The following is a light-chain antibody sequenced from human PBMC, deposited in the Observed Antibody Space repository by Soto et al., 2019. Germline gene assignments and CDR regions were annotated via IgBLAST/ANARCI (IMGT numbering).Light chain of an antibody. CDR2: DGS. V-gene: IGKV1-5*01. CDR1: QSIISW. CDR3: QQYDSYPYT. J-gene: IGKJ2*01. Sequence: DIQMTQSPSTLSASVGDRVTITCRASQSIISWLAWYQQKPGKAPKLLIYDGSSLDSGVPSRLSGRGSGTERTLTISSLQTADFAPYYCQQYDSYPYTFGQGTKLEIK.